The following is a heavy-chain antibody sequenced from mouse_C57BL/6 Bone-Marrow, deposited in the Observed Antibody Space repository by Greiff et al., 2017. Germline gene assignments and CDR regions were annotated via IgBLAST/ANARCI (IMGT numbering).Heavy chain of an antibody. Sequence: QVQLQQSGAELVKPGASVKLSCKASGYTFTSYWMQWVKQRPGQGLEWIGEIDPSDSYTNYNQTFKGKATLTVDTSSSTAYMQLSSLTSEDSAVYYYARRKYYGSRYFDVWGTGTTVTVSS. CDR3: ARRKYYGSRYFDV. CDR2: IDPSDSYT. D-gene: IGHD1-1*01. CDR1: GYTFTSYW. V-gene: IGHV1-50*01. J-gene: IGHJ1*03.